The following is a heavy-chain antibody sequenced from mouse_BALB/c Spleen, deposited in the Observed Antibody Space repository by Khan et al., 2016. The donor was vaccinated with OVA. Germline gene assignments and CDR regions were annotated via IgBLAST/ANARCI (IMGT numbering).Heavy chain of an antibody. CDR1: GYTFTSYW. D-gene: IGHD1-1*01. V-gene: IGHV1-7*01. CDR2: INPSTGYT. J-gene: IGHJ3*01. Sequence: QVQLKQSGAELAKPGASVKMSCKAFGYTFTSYWMHWVKQRPGQGLEWIGYINPSTGYTEYNQRFKDKATLTTDKSSSTAYMQLSSLTSEESAVYYCANHGSSSAWLTYWGQGTLVTVSA. CDR3: ANHGSSSAWLTY.